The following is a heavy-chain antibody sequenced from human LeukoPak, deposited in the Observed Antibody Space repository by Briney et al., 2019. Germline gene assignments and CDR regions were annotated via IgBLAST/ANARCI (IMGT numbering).Heavy chain of an antibody. CDR1: GGSFSGYY. Sequence: SETLSLTCAVYGGSFSGYYWSWIRQPPGKGLEWIGEINHSGNTNYNPSLKSRVTISVDTSKNQFSLKLTSVTAADTAVYYCARDGTRDGYFYYFDYWGQGTLVTVSS. CDR3: ARDGTRDGYFYYFDY. V-gene: IGHV4-34*01. D-gene: IGHD5-24*01. CDR2: INHSGNT. J-gene: IGHJ4*02.